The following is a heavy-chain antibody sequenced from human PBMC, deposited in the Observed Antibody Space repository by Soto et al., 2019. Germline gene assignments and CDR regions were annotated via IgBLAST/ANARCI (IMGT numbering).Heavy chain of an antibody. CDR1: GGTLSSYT. V-gene: IGHV1-69*02. D-gene: IGHD2-15*01. J-gene: IGHJ4*02. CDR2: IIPILGIA. CDR3: AVRRDCSGGSCYAGTDY. Sequence: SVKVSCKASGGTLSSYTISWVRQAPGQGLEWMGRIIPILGIANHAQKFQGRVTITADKSTSTAYMELSSLRSEDTAVYYCAVRRDCSGGSCYAGTDYWGQGTLVTAPQ.